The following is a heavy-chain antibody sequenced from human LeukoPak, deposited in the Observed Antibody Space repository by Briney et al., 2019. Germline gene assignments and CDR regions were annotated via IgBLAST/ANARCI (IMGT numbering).Heavy chain of an antibody. D-gene: IGHD2-2*01. J-gene: IGHJ3*02. CDR3: ARDGGDCSSTSCYAGDAFDI. CDR1: GGTFSSYA. CDR2: IIPIFGTA. V-gene: IGHV1-69*05. Sequence: SVKVSCKASGGTFSSYAISWVRQAPGQGLEWMGRIIPIFGTANYAQKFQGRVTITTDESTSTAYMELSSLRSEDTAVYYCARDGGDCSSTSCYAGDAFDIWGQGTMVTVSS.